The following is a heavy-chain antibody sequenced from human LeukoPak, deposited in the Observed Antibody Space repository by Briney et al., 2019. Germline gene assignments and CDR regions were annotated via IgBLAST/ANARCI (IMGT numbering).Heavy chain of an antibody. J-gene: IGHJ4*02. V-gene: IGHV1-8*01. D-gene: IGHD7-27*01. CDR3: ARGPPNWGYDY. CDR1: GYTFTNYD. Sequence: ASVKVSCKASGYTFTNYDVNWVRQATGQGLEWMGWMNPNSGYTGYAQKFQGRVTMTRSTSMSTAYMELSSLRSEDTAVYYCARGPPNWGYDYWGQGTLVTVSS. CDR2: MNPNSGYT.